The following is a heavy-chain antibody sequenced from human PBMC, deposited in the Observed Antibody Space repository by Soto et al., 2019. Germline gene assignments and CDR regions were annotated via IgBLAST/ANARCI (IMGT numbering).Heavy chain of an antibody. CDR2: INPSGGST. Sequence: QVQLVQSGAEVKKPGASVKVSCKASGYSFISYYMHWVRQAPGQGLEWMGIINPSGGSTSYAQNFQGRVTMTRDTSTSTVNMELSSLRSDDTAVHYCARSMATISYYYYYGMDVWGQGTTVTVSS. V-gene: IGHV1-46*01. J-gene: IGHJ6*02. CDR3: ARSMATISYYYYYGMDV. CDR1: GYSFISYY.